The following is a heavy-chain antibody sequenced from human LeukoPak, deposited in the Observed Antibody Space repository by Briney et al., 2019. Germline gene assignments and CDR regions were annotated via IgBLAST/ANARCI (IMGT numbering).Heavy chain of an antibody. D-gene: IGHD3-22*01. CDR1: GGSMTDYY. V-gene: IGHV4-59*01. CDR2: IYYSGST. Sequence: PSETLSLTCTVSGGSMTDYYWSWIRQPPGKGLEWIGYIYYSGSTIYNPSLKSRVTISVDTSKNQFSLKLSSVTAADTAVYYCARSAPLRTYYYDSSGYIGYYFDYWGQGTLVTVSS. J-gene: IGHJ4*02. CDR3: ARSAPLRTYYYDSSGYIGYYFDY.